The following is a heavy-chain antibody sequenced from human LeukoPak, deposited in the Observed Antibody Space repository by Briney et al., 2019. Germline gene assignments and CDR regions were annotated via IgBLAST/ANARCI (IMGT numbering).Heavy chain of an antibody. D-gene: IGHD2-15*01. V-gene: IGHV4-59*01. J-gene: IGHJ6*02. CDR1: GGSISSYY. CDR2: IYYSGST. Sequence: PSETLSLTCTDSGGSISSYYWSWIRQPPGKGLEWIGYIYYSGSTNYNPSLKSRVTISVDTSKNQFSLKLSTVTAADTAVYYCARTRCSGGSCYSRYYGMDVWGQGTTVTVSS. CDR3: ARTRCSGGSCYSRYYGMDV.